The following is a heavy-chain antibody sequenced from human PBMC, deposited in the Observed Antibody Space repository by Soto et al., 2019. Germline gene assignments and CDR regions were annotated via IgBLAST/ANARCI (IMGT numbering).Heavy chain of an antibody. CDR3: ARHRGDYAFYYYYYMDV. V-gene: IGHV4-39*01. CDR1: GGSISSSSYY. J-gene: IGHJ6*03. Sequence: SETLSLTCTVSGGSISSSSYYWGWIRQPPGKGLEWIGSIYYSGSTYYNPSLKSRVTISVDTSKNQFSLKLSSVTAADTAVYYCARHRGDYAFYYYYYMDVWGKGTTVTVSS. D-gene: IGHD2-21*02. CDR2: IYYSGST.